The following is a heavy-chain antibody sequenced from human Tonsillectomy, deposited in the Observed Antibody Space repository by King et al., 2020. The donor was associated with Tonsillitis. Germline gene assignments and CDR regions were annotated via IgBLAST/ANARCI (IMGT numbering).Heavy chain of an antibody. D-gene: IGHD1-7*01. Sequence: VQLQQSGPGLLKPSQTLSLTCAISGDSVSSNSAAWNWIRQSPSRGLEWLGRTYYRSKWYNDYATSVESRITINADTSKHQFSLQLNSVTPEDTAVYYCASTPGNYDDYHYGMDVWGQGTTVTVSS. CDR2: TYYRSKWYN. V-gene: IGHV6-1*01. J-gene: IGHJ6*02. CDR3: ASTPGNYDDYHYGMDV. CDR1: GDSVSSNSAA.